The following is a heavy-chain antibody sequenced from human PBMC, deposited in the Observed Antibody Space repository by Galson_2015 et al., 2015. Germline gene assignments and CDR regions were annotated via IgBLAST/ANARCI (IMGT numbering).Heavy chain of an antibody. CDR1: GGSISSYY. V-gene: IGHV4-59*01. CDR2: IYYSGST. Sequence: ETLSLTCTVSGGSISSYYWSWIRQPPGKGLEWIGYIYYSGSTNYNPSLKSRVTISVDTSKNQFSLKLSSVTAADTAVYYCARGKEGGSGPFGENGMDVWGQGTTVTVSS. CDR3: ARGKEGGSGPFGENGMDV. D-gene: IGHD3-10*01. J-gene: IGHJ6*02.